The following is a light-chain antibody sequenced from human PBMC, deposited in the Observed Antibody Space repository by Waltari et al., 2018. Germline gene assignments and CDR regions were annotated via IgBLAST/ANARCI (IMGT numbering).Light chain of an antibody. CDR2: AAS. Sequence: DIQMTQSPSSLSASVGDRVTLTCRASESISSYLNWYQQKPGKAPQLLIYAASNLQTGVPSRFSGSGSGTDFSLTITSLQPEDFATYYCKQSYSSPRTFGQGTKLEIK. CDR3: KQSYSSPRT. CDR1: ESISSY. J-gene: IGKJ2*01. V-gene: IGKV1-39*01.